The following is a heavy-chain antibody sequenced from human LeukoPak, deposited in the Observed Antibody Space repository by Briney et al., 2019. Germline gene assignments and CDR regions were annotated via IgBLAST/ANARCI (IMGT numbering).Heavy chain of an antibody. CDR2: ISGSGGST. CDR3: AKDGPWPGSYYIRYFDY. Sequence: PGGSLRLSCAASGFSLSSYAMNWVRQAPGKGLEWVSTISGSGGSTYYADSVKGRFTISRDNSKNTLYLQMNSLRAEDTAVYYCAKDGPWPGSYYIRYFDYWGQGTLVTVSS. CDR1: GFSLSSYA. V-gene: IGHV3-23*01. D-gene: IGHD3-10*01. J-gene: IGHJ4*02.